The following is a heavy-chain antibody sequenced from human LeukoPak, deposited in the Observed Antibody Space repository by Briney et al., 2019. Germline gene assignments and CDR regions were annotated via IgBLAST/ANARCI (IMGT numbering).Heavy chain of an antibody. CDR2: IWYDGSNK. V-gene: IGHV3-33*03. D-gene: IGHD5-18*01. CDR1: GFTFSSYG. Sequence: GGSLRLSCAASGFTFSSYGMHWVRQAPGKGLEWVAVIWYDGSNKYYADSVKGRFTISRDNAKNSLYLQMNSLRAEDTGVYYCAKDSYSKGDYWGQGVLVTVSS. J-gene: IGHJ4*02. CDR3: AKDSYSKGDY.